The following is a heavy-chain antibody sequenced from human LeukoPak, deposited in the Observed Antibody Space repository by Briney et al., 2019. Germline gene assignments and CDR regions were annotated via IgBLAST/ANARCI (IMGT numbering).Heavy chain of an antibody. D-gene: IGHD6-25*01. V-gene: IGHV4-59*08. CDR2: FYYTGST. Sequence: PSETLSLTCSVSGVSIDSYHWSWIRQPPGRGREWFGYFYYTGSTNYSPSFEGRVTISEDTSKNQISLRLTSVTGADAAIYYCARQLPTAAADTRGYFDYWGQGTVVTVSS. J-gene: IGHJ4*01. CDR3: ARQLPTAAADTRGYFDY. CDR1: GVSIDSYH.